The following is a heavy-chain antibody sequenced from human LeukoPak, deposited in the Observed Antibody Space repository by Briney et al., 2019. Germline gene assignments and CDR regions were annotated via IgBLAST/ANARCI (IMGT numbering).Heavy chain of an antibody. CDR1: GFTFSSYW. Sequence: PGGSLRLSCAASGFTFSSYWMHWVRQAPGKGLVWVSRINSDGSSTSYADSVKGRFTISRDNAKNTLYLQMNSLRAEDTAVYYCANNDGGIWFGEVNYWGQGTLVTVSS. CDR2: INSDGSST. V-gene: IGHV3-74*01. J-gene: IGHJ4*02. D-gene: IGHD3-10*01. CDR3: ANNDGGIWFGEVNY.